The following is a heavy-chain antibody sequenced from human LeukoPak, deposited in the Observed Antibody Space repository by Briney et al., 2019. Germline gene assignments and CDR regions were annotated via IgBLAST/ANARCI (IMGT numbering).Heavy chain of an antibody. Sequence: GGSLRLSCAVSGFSVTNNYMSWVRQAPGKGLEWVSVFYVGGATYYAASVKGRFTISRDNSENTLYLQMKSLRAEDTAVYYCARGVGYNFFDYWGQGTLVTVSS. V-gene: IGHV3-53*01. D-gene: IGHD5-24*01. CDR3: ARGVGYNFFDY. CDR2: FYVGGAT. J-gene: IGHJ4*02. CDR1: GFSVTNNY.